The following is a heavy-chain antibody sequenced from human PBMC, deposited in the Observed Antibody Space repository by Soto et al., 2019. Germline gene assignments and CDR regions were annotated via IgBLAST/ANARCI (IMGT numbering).Heavy chain of an antibody. Sequence: AGVSLRLSCAASGFTFSAYGMHWVRQAPGKGLERVAVISNDGNNKYHADSVKGRFTICRDTSKNTWYLQMNNLRAEDTAVYSCAKASGRGSADNYFDYWDQGTMVTVCS. J-gene: IGHJ4*02. CDR2: ISNDGNNK. CDR3: AKASGRGSADNYFDY. D-gene: IGHD3-10*01. CDR1: GFTFSAYG. V-gene: IGHV3-30*18.